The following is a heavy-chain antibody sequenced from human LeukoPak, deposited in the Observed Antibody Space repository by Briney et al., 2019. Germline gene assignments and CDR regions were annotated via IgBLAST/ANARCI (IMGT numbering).Heavy chain of an antibody. D-gene: IGHD6-6*01. CDR1: GFTVSSCY. Sequence: GGSLRLSCAASGFTVSSCYMSWVRQAPGKGLEWVSVIYIGGSTYYADSVKGRFTISRDNSKNTLYLQMNSMRAEDTAVYYCASDISSSLGAFNIWGQGTMVTVSS. CDR2: IYIGGST. J-gene: IGHJ3*02. V-gene: IGHV3-53*01. CDR3: ASDISSSLGAFNI.